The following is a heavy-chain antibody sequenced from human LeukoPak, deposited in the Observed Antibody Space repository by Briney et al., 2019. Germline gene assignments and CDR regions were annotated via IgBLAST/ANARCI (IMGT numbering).Heavy chain of an antibody. V-gene: IGHV3-64*01. Sequence: GSRRPSCAASGFTFSTCAMHWVRQAPGKGLEYVAAISGNGDSTYYANSVKGRFTISRDNSKNTLYLQMGSLRPEDMAVYYCAREVYAGNWFDPWGQGTLVTVS. CDR2: ISGNGDST. D-gene: IGHD2-8*01. CDR1: GFTFSTCA. CDR3: AREVYAGNWFDP. J-gene: IGHJ5*02.